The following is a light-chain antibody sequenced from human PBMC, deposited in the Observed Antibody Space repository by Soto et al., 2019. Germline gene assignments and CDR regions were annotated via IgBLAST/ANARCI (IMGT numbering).Light chain of an antibody. V-gene: IGKV1-39*01. J-gene: IGKJ1*01. CDR2: GAS. Sequence: IQMTQSPSSLSTSVCDRVTITCRASENIRDFVNWYQQKPGKAPNLLIYGASTLQGGVPSRFSGSGSATDFTLTISSLQHEDFATYYCQQTYGTPPTFGQGTKVDNK. CDR3: QQTYGTPPT. CDR1: ENIRDF.